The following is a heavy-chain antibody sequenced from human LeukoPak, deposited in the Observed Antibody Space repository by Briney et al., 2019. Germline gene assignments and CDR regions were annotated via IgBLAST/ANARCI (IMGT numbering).Heavy chain of an antibody. CDR3: ARGPYSRNFDY. V-gene: IGHV3-23*01. CDR1: GFTISSYD. J-gene: IGHJ4*02. D-gene: IGHD4-11*01. CDR2: ISDSGGSI. Sequence: GGSLRVSCAASGFTISSYDMSWVRQAPGKGLEWVSTISDSGGSIYYADSVKGRFTISRDNSKNTLYLQMNSLRAEDTAVYYCARGPYSRNFDYWGQGTLVTVSS.